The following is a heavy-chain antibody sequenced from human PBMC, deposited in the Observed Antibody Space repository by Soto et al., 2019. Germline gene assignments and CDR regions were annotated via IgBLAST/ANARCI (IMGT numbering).Heavy chain of an antibody. CDR3: AKESRRGYSYGTFFDY. D-gene: IGHD5-18*01. J-gene: IGHJ4*02. V-gene: IGHV3-30*18. CDR1: GFTFSSYG. CDR2: ISYDGSNK. Sequence: QVQLVESGGGVVQPGRSLRLSCAASGFTFSSYGMHWVRQAPGKGLEWVAVISYDGSNKYYADSVKGRFTISRDNSKNTLYLQMNSLRAEDTAVYYCAKESRRGYSYGTFFDYWGQGTLVTVSS.